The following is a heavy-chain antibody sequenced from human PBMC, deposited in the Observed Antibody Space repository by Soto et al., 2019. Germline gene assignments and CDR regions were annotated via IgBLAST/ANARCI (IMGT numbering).Heavy chain of an antibody. V-gene: IGHV4-34*01. Sequence: SETLSLTCAVYGGSLSDYYWNWLRQPPGKGLEWIGEINHRGTASYNPSLKSRVDISVDTALTQFSLELRSVIAADAAIYYCARYRGNRGAFAPWGRGTAVTVSA. CDR3: ARYRGNRGAFAP. D-gene: IGHD3-10*01. CDR2: INHRGTA. CDR1: GGSLSDYY. J-gene: IGHJ5*02.